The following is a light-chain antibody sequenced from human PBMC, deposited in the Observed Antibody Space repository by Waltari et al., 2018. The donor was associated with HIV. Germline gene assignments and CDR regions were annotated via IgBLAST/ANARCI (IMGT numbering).Light chain of an antibody. Sequence: YELTQPPSVSVSPGQTATITFSVTALSDQFGYWYQHNVGQAPVLISFRSRERSTQVPARFSASESGTRFTLTISGVQAEDEADYFCLSADGRGVRKFFGGGTRLTVL. CDR3: LSADGRGVRKF. CDR1: ALSDQF. V-gene: IGLV3-25*03. CDR2: RSR. J-gene: IGLJ2*01.